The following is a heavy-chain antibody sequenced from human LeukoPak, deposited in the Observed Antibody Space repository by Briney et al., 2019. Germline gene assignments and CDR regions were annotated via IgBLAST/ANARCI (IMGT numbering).Heavy chain of an antibody. CDR3: ARAEIYHDAFDI. J-gene: IGHJ3*02. D-gene: IGHD2-2*01. Sequence: GGSLRLSCAASGFTFSSYEMNWVRQAPGKGLEWVSYISSSGSTIYYADSVKGRFTISRDNAKNSLYLQMNSLRAEDTAVYYCARAEIYHDAFDIWGQGTMVTVSS. CDR1: GFTFSSYE. V-gene: IGHV3-48*03. CDR2: ISSSGSTI.